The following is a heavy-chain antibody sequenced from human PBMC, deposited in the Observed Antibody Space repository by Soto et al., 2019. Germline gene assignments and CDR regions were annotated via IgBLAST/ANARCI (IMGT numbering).Heavy chain of an antibody. CDR3: AREGSGPSGSSGD. Sequence: EVQLVESGGGLIQPGGSLRLSCAASGFTVSSNYMSWVRQAPGKGLEWVSVIYSGGSTYYADSVKGRFTISRDNSKNTLYLQMNSLRAEDTAVYYCAREGSGPSGSSGDWGQGTLVTVSS. D-gene: IGHD3-22*01. CDR1: GFTVSSNY. V-gene: IGHV3-53*01. J-gene: IGHJ4*02. CDR2: IYSGGST.